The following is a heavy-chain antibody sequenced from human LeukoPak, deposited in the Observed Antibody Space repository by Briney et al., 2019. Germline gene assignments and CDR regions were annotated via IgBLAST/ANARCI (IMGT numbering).Heavy chain of an antibody. D-gene: IGHD2-2*01. J-gene: IGHJ4*02. Sequence: GESLKISCKSSGYRFAIYWIGWVRQMPGKDLEWMGIIYPGDSDTQYSPSFQGQVTISVDKSINTAYLQWSSLKASDTAIYYCARRFCTTTNCYGGEFDYWGQGTLVTVSS. V-gene: IGHV5-51*01. CDR2: IYPGDSDT. CDR1: GYRFAIYW. CDR3: ARRFCTTTNCYGGEFDY.